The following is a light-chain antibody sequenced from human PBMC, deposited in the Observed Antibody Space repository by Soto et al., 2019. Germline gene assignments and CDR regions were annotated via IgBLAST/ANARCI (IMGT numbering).Light chain of an antibody. V-gene: IGKV3-15*01. CDR1: QRVSSN. CDR2: GAS. J-gene: IGKJ5*01. CDR3: QQYNNWPLSLT. Sequence: EIVMTQSPATLSVSPGERATLSCRASQRVSSNLAWYQQKPGQAPRLLIYGASTRATGIPARFSGSGSGTEFTLTIRSLQSEDFAVYSCQQYNNWPLSLTFGQGKRLEIK.